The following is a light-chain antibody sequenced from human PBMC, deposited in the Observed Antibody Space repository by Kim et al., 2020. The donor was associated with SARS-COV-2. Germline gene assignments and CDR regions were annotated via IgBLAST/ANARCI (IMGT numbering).Light chain of an antibody. J-gene: IGKJ4*01. CDR3: QQYDSWLPLT. CDR2: GAF. Sequence: SPGESATLPYRASQTVKHNLAWYQQNPGQAPRLLIYGAFIRATGIPARFSGSVSGTDFTLTISSLQSKDFAVYYCQQYDSWLPLTFGGGTKVEI. V-gene: IGKV3-15*01. CDR1: QTVKHN.